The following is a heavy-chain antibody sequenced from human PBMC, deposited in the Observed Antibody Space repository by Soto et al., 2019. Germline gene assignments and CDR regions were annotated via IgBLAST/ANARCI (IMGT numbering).Heavy chain of an antibody. Sequence: GGSLRLSCAASGFTFSSYEMNWVRQAPGKGLEWVSYISSSRSTIYYADSVKGRFTISRDNAKNSLYLQMNSVRAEDTAVYYCAASYCSSTICHFDYWGQGTLVTVSS. V-gene: IGHV3-48*03. CDR1: GFTFSSYE. D-gene: IGHD2-2*01. CDR3: AASYCSSTICHFDY. CDR2: ISSSRSTI. J-gene: IGHJ4*02.